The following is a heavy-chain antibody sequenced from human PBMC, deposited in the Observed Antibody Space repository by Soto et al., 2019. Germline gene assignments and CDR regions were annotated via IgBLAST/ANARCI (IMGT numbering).Heavy chain of an antibody. D-gene: IGHD5-12*01. CDR2: TSGSGGIT. CDR1: GFTFGSYA. V-gene: IGHV3-23*01. Sequence: GRSLRLSCAASGFTFGSYAMSWVRQATGKGLEWVSATSGSGGITYYADSVKGRFTISRDNSKNTLYLQMNSLRAEDTAVYYCAKQGVVATLYWFDPWGQGTLVTVSS. J-gene: IGHJ5*02. CDR3: AKQGVVATLYWFDP.